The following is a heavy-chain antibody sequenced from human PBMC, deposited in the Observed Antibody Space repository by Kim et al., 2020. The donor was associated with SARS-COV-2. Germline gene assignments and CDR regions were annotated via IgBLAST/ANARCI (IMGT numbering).Heavy chain of an antibody. J-gene: IGHJ6*02. CDR1: GYTLTELF. CDR3: ATAGWYSSSWPYCYGMDV. V-gene: IGHV1-24*01. Sequence: ASVKVSCKVSGYTLTELFMHWVRQAPGKGLEWMGGFDPEDGETIYAQKFQGRVTMTEDTSTDTAYMELSSLRSEDTAVYYCATAGWYSSSWPYCYGMDVWGQGTTVTVSS. D-gene: IGHD6-13*01. CDR2: FDPEDGET.